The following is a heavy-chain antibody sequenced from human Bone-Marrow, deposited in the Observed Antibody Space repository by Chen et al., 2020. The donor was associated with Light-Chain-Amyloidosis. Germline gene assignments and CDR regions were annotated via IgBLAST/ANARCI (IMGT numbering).Heavy chain of an antibody. J-gene: IGHJ3*02. CDR1: GFTFSSYA. D-gene: IGHD6-19*01. CDR3: ARDRVSWAVAGTGDAFDI. CDR2: ISYDGSNK. V-gene: IGHV3-30-3*01. Sequence: QVQLVESGGGVVQPGRSLRLSCAASGFTFSSYAMHWVRQAPGKGLEGVAFISYDGSNKYYADSVKGRFTISRDNSKNTLYLQMNSLRAEDTAVYYCARDRVSWAVAGTGDAFDIWGQGTMVTVSS.